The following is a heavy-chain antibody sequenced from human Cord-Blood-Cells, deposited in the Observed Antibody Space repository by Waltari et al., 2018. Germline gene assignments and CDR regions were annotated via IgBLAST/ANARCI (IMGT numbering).Heavy chain of an antibody. V-gene: IGHV3-33*01. CDR1: GSTCSSYG. Sequence: QVQLVESGGGVVQPGRSLRLSCAASGSTCSSYGLPRVRQAPGKGLEWVAVIWYDGSNKYYADSVKGRFTISRDNSKNTLYLQMNSLRAEDTAVYYCARVSGNGDYFDYWGQGTLVTVSS. CDR2: IWYDGSNK. D-gene: IGHD3-10*01. J-gene: IGHJ4*02. CDR3: ARVSGNGDYFDY.